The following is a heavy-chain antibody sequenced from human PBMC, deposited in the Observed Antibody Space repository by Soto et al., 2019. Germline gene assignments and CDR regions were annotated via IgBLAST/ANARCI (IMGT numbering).Heavy chain of an antibody. J-gene: IGHJ4*02. CDR1: GFTFSSYW. D-gene: IGHD1-26*01. CDR3: AIGSGSSNFDY. CDR2: IKQDGSEK. V-gene: IGHV3-7*03. Sequence: HPWGSLRLSCAASGFTFSSYWMSWVRQAPGKGLEWVANIKQDGSEKYYVDSVKGRFTISRDNAKNSLYLQMNSLRAEDTAVYYCAIGSGSSNFDYWGQGTLVNVSS.